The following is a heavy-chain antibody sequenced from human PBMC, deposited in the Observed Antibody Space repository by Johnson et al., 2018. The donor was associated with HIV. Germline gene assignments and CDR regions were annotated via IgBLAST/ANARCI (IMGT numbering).Heavy chain of an antibody. V-gene: IGHV3-7*03. Sequence: MQLVESGGGLVQPGGSLRLSCAASGFTFSSYWMTWVRQAPGKGLEWVANIKQDGSEKYYVDSLKGRFTISRDNAKNSLSLQMDSLRAEDTAVYYCERKGDAFDIWGQGTMVIVSS. CDR1: GFTFSSYW. CDR2: IKQDGSEK. CDR3: ERKGDAFDI. J-gene: IGHJ3*02.